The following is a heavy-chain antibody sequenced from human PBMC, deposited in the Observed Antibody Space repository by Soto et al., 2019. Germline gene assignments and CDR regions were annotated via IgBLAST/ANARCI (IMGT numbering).Heavy chain of an antibody. CDR3: ATDSFRSGIAVAGKY. CDR1: GFTFGSYA. V-gene: IGHV3-23*01. D-gene: IGHD6-19*01. J-gene: IGHJ4*02. CDR2: ISFGGGST. Sequence: EVQLLESGGGLVQPGGSLRLSCAASGFTFGSYAMTWVRQAPGKRLEWVSAISFGGGSTYYADSVKGRFTISRDNSKNTLYLLMTSLRAEDTAIYYCATDSFRSGIAVAGKYWGQGTLVIVSA.